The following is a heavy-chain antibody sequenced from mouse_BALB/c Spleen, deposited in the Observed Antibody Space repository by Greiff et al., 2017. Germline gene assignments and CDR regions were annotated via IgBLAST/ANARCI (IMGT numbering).Heavy chain of an antibody. CDR2: INPYNDGT. CDR1: GYTFTSYV. V-gene: IGHV1-14*01. Sequence: EVQLQQSGPELVKPGASVKMSCKASGYTFTSYVMHWVKQKPGQGLEWIGYINPYNDGTKYNEKFKGKATLTSDKSSSTAYMGLSSLTSEDSAVYYCARSRGSSLHAMDDWGQGTSVTVSS. CDR3: ARSRGSSLHAMDD. D-gene: IGHD1-1*01. J-gene: IGHJ4*01.